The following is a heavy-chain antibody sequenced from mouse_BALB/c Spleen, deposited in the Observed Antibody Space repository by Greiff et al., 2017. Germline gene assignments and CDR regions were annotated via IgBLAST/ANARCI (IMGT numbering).Heavy chain of an antibody. CDR3: ARHRGIYAMDY. Sequence: EVMLVESGGGLVKPGGSLKLSCAASGFAFSSYDMSWVRQTPEKRLEWVAYISSGGGSTYYPDTVKGRFTISRDNAKNTLYLQMSSLKSEDTAMYYCARHRGIYAMDYWGQGTSVTVSS. V-gene: IGHV5-12-1*01. J-gene: IGHJ4*01. CDR2: ISSGGGST. CDR1: GFAFSSYD.